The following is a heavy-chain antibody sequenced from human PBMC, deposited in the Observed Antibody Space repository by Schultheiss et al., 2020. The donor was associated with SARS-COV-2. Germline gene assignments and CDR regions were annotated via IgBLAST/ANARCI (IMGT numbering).Heavy chain of an antibody. CDR2: IYHSGST. CDR3: ARGAAVWCSGGSCYSGAFDI. Sequence: SQTLSLTCTVSGGSTSSYYWSWIRQPPGKGLEWIGSIYHSGSTYYNPSLKSRVTISVDTSKNQFSLKLSSVTAADTAVYYCARGAAVWCSGGSCYSGAFDIWGQGTMVTVSS. CDR1: GGSTSSYY. J-gene: IGHJ3*02. D-gene: IGHD2-15*01. V-gene: IGHV4-59*12.